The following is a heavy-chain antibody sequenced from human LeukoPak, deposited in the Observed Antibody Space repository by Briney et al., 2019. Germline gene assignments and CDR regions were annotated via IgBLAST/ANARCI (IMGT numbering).Heavy chain of an antibody. V-gene: IGHV4-59*01. D-gene: IGHD6-13*01. J-gene: IGHJ4*02. CDR1: GGSIDNYY. Sequence: SETLSLTCTVSGGSIDNYYWSWIRQPPGEGLEWIGHILYSGTTSYTPSLRSRVTISPDASKKQFSLKLTSVTAADTAVYYCARDLELGYWGQGVLVTVSS. CDR3: ARDLELGY. CDR2: ILYSGTT.